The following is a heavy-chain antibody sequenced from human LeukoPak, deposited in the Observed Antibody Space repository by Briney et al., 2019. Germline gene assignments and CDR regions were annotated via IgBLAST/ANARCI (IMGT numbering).Heavy chain of an antibody. CDR3: ARSVRGGYYNWFDP. J-gene: IGHJ5*02. CDR1: GGTFSSYA. D-gene: IGHD3-3*01. V-gene: IGHV1-69*13. CDR2: IIPIFGTA. Sequence: SVKVSCKASGGTFSSYAISWVRQAPGQGLEWMGGIIPIFGTANYAQKFQGRVTTTADESTSTAYMELSSLRSEDTAVYYCARSVRGGYYNWFDPWGQGTLVTVSS.